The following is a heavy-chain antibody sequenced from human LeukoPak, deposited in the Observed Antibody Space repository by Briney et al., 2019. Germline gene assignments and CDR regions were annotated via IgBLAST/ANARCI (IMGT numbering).Heavy chain of an antibody. V-gene: IGHV3-48*01. CDR1: GFTFSNAW. D-gene: IGHD2-15*01. CDR2: ISSSSSTI. CDR3: ARGGYCSGGSCYHDAFDI. J-gene: IGHJ3*02. Sequence: GGSLRLSCAASGFTFSNAWMSWVRQAPGKGLEWVSYISSSSSTIYYADSVKGRFTISRDNAKNSLYLQMNSLRAEDTAVYYCARGGYCSGGSCYHDAFDIWGQGTMVTVSS.